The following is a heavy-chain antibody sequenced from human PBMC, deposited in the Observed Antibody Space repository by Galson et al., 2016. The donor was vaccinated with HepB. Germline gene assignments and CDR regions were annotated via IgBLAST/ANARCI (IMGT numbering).Heavy chain of an antibody. Sequence: SVKVSCKASGYTFTSNDINWVRQAPGQGLEWMGWMNPSSGNAGYAQKFQGRVTMTRDTSISTAYMELSSLRSEDTAVYFCARDFDIGGSDVFDPWGQGTLVTVSS. V-gene: IGHV1-8*02. CDR2: MNPSSGNA. J-gene: IGHJ5*02. D-gene: IGHD3-22*01. CDR3: ARDFDIGGSDVFDP. CDR1: GYTFTSND.